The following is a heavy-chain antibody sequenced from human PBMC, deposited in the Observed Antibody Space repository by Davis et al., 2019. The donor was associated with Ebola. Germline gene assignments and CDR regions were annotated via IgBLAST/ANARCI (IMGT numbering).Heavy chain of an antibody. V-gene: IGHV4-59*01. CDR3: ARFIVGPTNWFDP. D-gene: IGHD1-26*01. Sequence: SETLSLTCTVSGGSISSYYWSWLRQPPGKQLEWIGNIQYSGTTYYNPSLKSRVTILVDTSKSQFSLKLHSVTAADTALYYCARFIVGPTNWFDPWGQGTLVTVSS. CDR1: GGSISSYY. J-gene: IGHJ5*02. CDR2: IQYSGTT.